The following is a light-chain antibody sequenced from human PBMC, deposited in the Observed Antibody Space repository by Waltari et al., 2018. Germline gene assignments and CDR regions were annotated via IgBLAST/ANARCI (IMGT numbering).Light chain of an antibody. CDR2: AAS. V-gene: IGKV1-9*01. Sequence: IQLTQSPSSLSASVGERVTIPCRARQGFSSNLAWFQQRPGKAPKLLIYAASTLQSGVPSRFSGSGSGTDFTLTITSLQPEDFATYYCQQLYSYPLTFGRGTKVEIK. CDR1: QGFSSN. J-gene: IGKJ4*01. CDR3: QQLYSYPLT.